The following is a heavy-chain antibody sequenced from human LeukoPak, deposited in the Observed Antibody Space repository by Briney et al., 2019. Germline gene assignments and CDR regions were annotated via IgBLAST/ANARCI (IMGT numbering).Heavy chain of an antibody. CDR3: ARGVAGTFDY. J-gene: IGHJ4*02. V-gene: IGHV1-69*05. CDR2: IISIFGTA. D-gene: IGHD6-19*01. Sequence: VASVKVSCKASGGTFSSYAISWVRQAPGQGLEWMGGIISIFGTANYAQKFQGRVTITTDESTSTAYMELSSLRSEDTAVYYCARGVAGTFDYWGQGTLVTVSS. CDR1: GGTFSSYA.